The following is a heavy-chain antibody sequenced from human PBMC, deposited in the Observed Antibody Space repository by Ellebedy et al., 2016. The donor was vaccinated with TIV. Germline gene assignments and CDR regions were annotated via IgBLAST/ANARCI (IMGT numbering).Heavy chain of an antibody. D-gene: IGHD2-2*01. CDR1: GFTFNIYD. V-gene: IGHV3-13*01. CDR2: IGTGGDT. J-gene: IGHJ3*02. Sequence: GESLKISXAASGFTFNIYDMHWVRQATGKGLGWVSVIGTGGDTYYQDSVKGRFTISRENAKNSLYLQMNSLRAGDTAVYYCARGCSSNSCHGRERNAFDIWGPGTTVTVSS. CDR3: ARGCSSNSCHGRERNAFDI.